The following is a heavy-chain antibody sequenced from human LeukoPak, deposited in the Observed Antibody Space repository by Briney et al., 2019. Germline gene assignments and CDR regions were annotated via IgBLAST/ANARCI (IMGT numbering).Heavy chain of an antibody. V-gene: IGHV3-30*18. CDR3: AKDHPSYVSVWENYYGMDV. Sequence: GRSLRLSCAASGFTFSSYGMHWVRQAPGKELEWVAVISYDGSNKYYADSVKGRFTISRDNSKNTLYLQMNSLRAEDTAVYYCAKDHPSYVSVWENYYGMDVGGQGTTVPVPS. J-gene: IGHJ6*02. CDR1: GFTFSSYG. CDR2: ISYDGSNK. D-gene: IGHD3-16*01.